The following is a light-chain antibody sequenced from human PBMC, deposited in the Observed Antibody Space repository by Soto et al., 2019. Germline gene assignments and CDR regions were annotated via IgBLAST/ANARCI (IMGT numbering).Light chain of an antibody. Sequence: QSALTQPRSVSGSPGQSVTISCTGTSSDVGGYDYVSWYQHHPGKAPKLMIYVVSERPSGVPDRFSGSMSGNTASLTISGLQAEDEADYYCCSYVGGHTWVFGGGTKLTVL. V-gene: IGLV2-11*01. J-gene: IGLJ3*02. CDR3: CSYVGGHTWV. CDR1: SSDVGGYDY. CDR2: VVS.